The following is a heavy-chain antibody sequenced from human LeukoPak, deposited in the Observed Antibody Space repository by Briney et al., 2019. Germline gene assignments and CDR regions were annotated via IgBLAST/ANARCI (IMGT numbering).Heavy chain of an antibody. CDR3: ATDRGWRTSGYYLYYFEY. V-gene: IGHV3-7*01. Sequence: PGGSLRLSCAASGFIFTNYFMSWVRQAPGKGLEWVASIKHDGSEKYYVDSVRGRLTISRDNTMNSLYLQMSSLRAEDTAVSYCATDRGWRTSGYYLYYFEYWGQGTLVTYSS. CDR1: GFIFTNYF. D-gene: IGHD3-3*01. J-gene: IGHJ4*02. CDR2: IKHDGSEK.